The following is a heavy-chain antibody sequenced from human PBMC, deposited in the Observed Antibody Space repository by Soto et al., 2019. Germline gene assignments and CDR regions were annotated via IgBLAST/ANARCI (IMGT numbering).Heavy chain of an antibody. Sequence: GGSLRLSCAASGFTFSSYAMSWVRQAPGKGLEWVSAISGSGGSTYYADSVKGRFTISRDNSKNTLHLQMNSLRAEDTAVYYCAKYSSGYLRAFDIWGQGTMVTVSS. V-gene: IGHV3-23*01. J-gene: IGHJ3*02. D-gene: IGHD3-22*01. CDR1: GFTFSSYA. CDR2: ISGSGGST. CDR3: AKYSSGYLRAFDI.